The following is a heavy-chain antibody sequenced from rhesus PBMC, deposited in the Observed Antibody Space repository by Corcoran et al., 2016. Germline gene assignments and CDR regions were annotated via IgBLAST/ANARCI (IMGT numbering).Heavy chain of an antibody. Sequence: QVQLQESGPGVVKPSETLSLTCAVSGGSISSCCWGWIRQPPGTGLEWIGQLYVGSGSNSDNPSLKSRVIISSDTSKNQFSLKLSSVTAADTAVYYCAKGHYYSGSSLDYGGQGVLVTVSS. CDR1: GGSISSCC. J-gene: IGHJ4*01. V-gene: IGHV4-147*01. CDR3: AKGHYYSGSSLDY. CDR2: LYVGSGSN. D-gene: IGHD3-16*01.